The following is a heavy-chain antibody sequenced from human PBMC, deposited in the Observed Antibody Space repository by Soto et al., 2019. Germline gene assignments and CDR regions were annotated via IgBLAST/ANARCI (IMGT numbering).Heavy chain of an antibody. Sequence: GGSLRLSCAASGFTFASNAMSWVRQAPGKGLEWVSGISANGGGENYADSVKGRFSLSRDNSKNTMFLQMDSLTAEDTAIYYCASWVIALGGTGYFRHWGQGTLVTVSS. V-gene: IGHV3-23*01. D-gene: IGHD6-19*01. CDR2: ISANGGGE. CDR3: ASWVIALGGTGYFRH. J-gene: IGHJ1*01. CDR1: GFTFASNA.